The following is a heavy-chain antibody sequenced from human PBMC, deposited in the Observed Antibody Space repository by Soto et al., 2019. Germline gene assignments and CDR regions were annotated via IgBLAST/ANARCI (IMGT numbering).Heavy chain of an antibody. CDR2: IREDGSEV. CDR3: ARAYSSGWTFDY. J-gene: IGHJ4*02. CDR1: GFTFSNYW. Sequence: GGSLRLSCAASGFTFSNYWMTWVRRAPGEGLEWVANIREDGSEVHYADSVMGRFTISRDNAKNSLYLQMNSLRAEDTAVYYCARAYSSGWTFDYWGQGTLVTVSS. V-gene: IGHV3-7*04. D-gene: IGHD6-19*01.